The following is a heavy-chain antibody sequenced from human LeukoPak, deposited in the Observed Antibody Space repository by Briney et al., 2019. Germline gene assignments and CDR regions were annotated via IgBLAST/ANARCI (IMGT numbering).Heavy chain of an antibody. CDR3: ARDGYNYALPFDP. D-gene: IGHD5-24*01. J-gene: IGHJ5*02. CDR1: GGSISSSYY. Sequence: SETLSLTCTVSGGSISSSYYWGWIRQPPGKGLEWIGSIYYSGSTYYNPSLKSRVTISVDTSKNQFSLNLSSVTAADTAVYYCARDGYNYALPFDPWGQGTLVTVSS. CDR2: IYYSGST. V-gene: IGHV4-39*07.